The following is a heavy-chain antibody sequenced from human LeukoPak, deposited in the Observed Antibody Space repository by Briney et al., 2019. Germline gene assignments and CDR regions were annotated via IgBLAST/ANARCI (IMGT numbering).Heavy chain of an antibody. D-gene: IGHD4-23*01. J-gene: IGHJ5*02. CDR1: GGSFTGYY. Sequence: PPETLSLTCADYGGSFTGYYWSWIRQPPGKGLEWIGEINHSGSTNYNPSLKSRVTISVDTSKNQSSLKLSSVTAADTAVYYCARGTEGVTPNWFDPWGQGTLVTVSS. V-gene: IGHV4-34*01. CDR3: ARGTEGVTPNWFDP. CDR2: INHSGST.